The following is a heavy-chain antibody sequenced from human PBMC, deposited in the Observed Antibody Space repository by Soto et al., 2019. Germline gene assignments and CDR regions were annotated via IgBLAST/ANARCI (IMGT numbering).Heavy chain of an antibody. V-gene: IGHV4-31*02. CDR1: GGPVSGDDLY. CDR3: ARALVTDYNSRDYHYYFAMDV. Sequence: TSETLSLTCVVSGGPVSGDDLYWSWIRHLPGKGLEWIANVYHTGTTYYNPSLKSRVSMSVDTSQNQFSPILASVTAADTAVYYCARALVTDYNSRDYHYYFAMDVWGQGTSVTVSS. CDR2: VYHTGTT. J-gene: IGHJ6*02. D-gene: IGHD3-22*01.